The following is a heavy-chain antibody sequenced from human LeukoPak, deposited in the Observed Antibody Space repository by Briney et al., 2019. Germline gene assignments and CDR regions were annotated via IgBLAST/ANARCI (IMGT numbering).Heavy chain of an antibody. CDR3: ARDGVATNDY. J-gene: IGHJ4*02. D-gene: IGHD2-15*01. CDR2: ISSNGGTT. Sequence: GRSLRLSCAASGFPFSSYAMQWVRQAPGKGLEYVSGISSNGGTTFYANSVKGRFTISRDNSKNMLFLQMGSLRAEDMAVYYCARDGVATNDYWGQGTLVTVSS. V-gene: IGHV3-64*01. CDR1: GFPFSSYA.